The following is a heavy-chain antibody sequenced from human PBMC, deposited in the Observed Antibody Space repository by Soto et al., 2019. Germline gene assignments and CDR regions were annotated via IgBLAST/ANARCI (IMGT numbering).Heavy chain of an antibody. CDR1: GGSISSGGYY. J-gene: IGHJ5*02. D-gene: IGHD6-13*01. CDR3: ARGGHSSSWYFRPRGFDP. V-gene: IGHV4-31*03. Sequence: QVQLQESGPGLVKPSQTLSLTCTVSGGSISSGGYYWSWIRQHPGKGLEWIGYIYHSGSTYYNPSLKSRVTISVDTSKNQFSLKLSSVTAADTAVYYCARGGHSSSWYFRPRGFDPWGQGTLVTVSS. CDR2: IYHSGST.